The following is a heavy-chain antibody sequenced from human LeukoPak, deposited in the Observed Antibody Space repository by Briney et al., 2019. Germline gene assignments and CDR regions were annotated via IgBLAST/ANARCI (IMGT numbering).Heavy chain of an antibody. V-gene: IGHV4-59*01. CDR2: IYYSGST. CDR3: ASSLALDAFDI. J-gene: IGHJ3*02. CDR1: GGSISSYY. Sequence: SETLSITCTVSGGSISSYYWSWIRQPPGKGLDWIGYIYYSGSTNYNPSLKIRVPISVDTSKNQFSLKLSSVTAADTAVYYCASSLALDAFDIWGQGTMVTVSS.